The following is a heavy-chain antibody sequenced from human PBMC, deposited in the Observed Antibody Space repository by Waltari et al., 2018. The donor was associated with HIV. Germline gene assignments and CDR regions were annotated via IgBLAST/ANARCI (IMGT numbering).Heavy chain of an antibody. CDR2: INHSGSI. Sequence: QVRLQQWGAGLLKPSETLSLTCAVYGGLFNGYYWSWIRQPPGKGLECIGEINHSGSIKYNPSLKSRVIISVDRYKNQFSLKLTSVTAADTALYYCARGSWGSGMDVWGRGTTVIVSS. D-gene: IGHD7-27*01. CDR1: GGLFNGYY. CDR3: ARGSWGSGMDV. J-gene: IGHJ6*02. V-gene: IGHV4-34*02.